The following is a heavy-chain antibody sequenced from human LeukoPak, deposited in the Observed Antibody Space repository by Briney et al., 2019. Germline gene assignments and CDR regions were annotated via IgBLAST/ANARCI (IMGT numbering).Heavy chain of an antibody. V-gene: IGHV3-21*01. CDR1: GFSVGSSE. CDR3: ARHSSGWAADP. CDR2: ISSSSSYI. Sequence: GGSLRLSCAASGFSVGSSEMDWVRQAPGKGLEWVSSISSSSSYIYYADSVKGRFTISRDNAKNSLYLQMNSLRAEDTAVYYCARHSSGWAADPWGQGTLVTVSS. J-gene: IGHJ5*02. D-gene: IGHD6-19*01.